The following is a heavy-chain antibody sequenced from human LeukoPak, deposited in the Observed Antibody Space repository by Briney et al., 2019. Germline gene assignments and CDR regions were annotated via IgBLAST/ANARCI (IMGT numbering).Heavy chain of an antibody. V-gene: IGHV1-3*01. CDR2: INAGNGIT. D-gene: IGHD3-9*01. Sequence: ASVKVSCKASGYTFTSYAMHWVRQAPGQRLEWMGWINAGNGITKYSQKFQGRVTITRDTSASTAYMELSSLRSEDTAVYYCARDPLLRYFDWSKYYYYGMDVWGQGTTVTVSS. J-gene: IGHJ6*02. CDR1: GYTFTSYA. CDR3: ARDPLLRYFDWSKYYYYGMDV.